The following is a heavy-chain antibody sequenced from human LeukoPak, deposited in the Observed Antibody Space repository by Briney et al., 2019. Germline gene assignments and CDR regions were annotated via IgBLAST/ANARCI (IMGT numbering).Heavy chain of an antibody. V-gene: IGHV1-2*06. D-gene: IGHD3-22*01. Sequence: VASVKVSCKASGYTFTGYYMHWVRQAPGQGLEWMGRINPNSGGTNYAQKFQGRVTMTRDTSISTAYMELSRLRSDDTAVYYCARDAYYYDSSGLFDYWGQGTLVTVSS. J-gene: IGHJ4*02. CDR3: ARDAYYYDSSGLFDY. CDR1: GYTFTGYY. CDR2: INPNSGGT.